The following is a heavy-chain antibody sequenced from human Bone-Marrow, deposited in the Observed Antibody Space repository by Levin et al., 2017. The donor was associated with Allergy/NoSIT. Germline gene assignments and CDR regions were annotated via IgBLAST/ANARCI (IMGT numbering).Heavy chain of an antibody. CDR1: GFTFSSYA. Sequence: GGSLRLSCVASGFTFSSYAMDWVRQAPGKGLEWVAVISYDGNNNYYADSVKGRFTISRDNSKNTLYLQMNSLRAEDTAVYFCARVAFGLGDFFDYWGQGTLVTVSS. CDR2: ISYDGNNN. D-gene: IGHD3/OR15-3a*01. V-gene: IGHV3-30-3*01. J-gene: IGHJ4*02. CDR3: ARVAFGLGDFFDY.